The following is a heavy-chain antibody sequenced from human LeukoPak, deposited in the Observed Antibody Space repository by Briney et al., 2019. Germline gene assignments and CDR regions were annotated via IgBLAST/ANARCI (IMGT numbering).Heavy chain of an antibody. J-gene: IGHJ6*02. D-gene: IGHD6-6*01. V-gene: IGHV3-7*01. Sequence: GGSLRLSCAASGFTFSSYWMSWVRQAPGKGLEWVANIKQDGSERYYVDSVKGRFTISRDNAKSSLYLQMISLRAEDTAVYYCARKAAPAMDVWGQGTTVTVSS. CDR3: ARKAAPAMDV. CDR1: GFTFSSYW. CDR2: IKQDGSER.